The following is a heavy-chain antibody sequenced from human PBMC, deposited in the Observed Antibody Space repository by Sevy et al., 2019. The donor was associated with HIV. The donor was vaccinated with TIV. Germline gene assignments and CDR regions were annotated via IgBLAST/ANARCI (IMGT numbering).Heavy chain of an antibody. Sequence: GGSLRLSCAASGFTFSSYWMSWVRQAPGKGLEWVANIKQDGSEKYYVDSVKGRFTISRDNAKNSLYLQMNSLRAEDTAVYDCARETYSSGYPAAFDIWGQGTMVTVSS. J-gene: IGHJ3*02. CDR2: IKQDGSEK. CDR3: ARETYSSGYPAAFDI. CDR1: GFTFSSYW. D-gene: IGHD6-19*01. V-gene: IGHV3-7*01.